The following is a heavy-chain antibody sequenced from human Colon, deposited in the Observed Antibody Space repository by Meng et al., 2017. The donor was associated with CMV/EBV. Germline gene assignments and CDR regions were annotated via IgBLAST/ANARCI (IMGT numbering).Heavy chain of an antibody. CDR2: IYSGGST. J-gene: IGHJ6*02. Sequence: GESLKISCAASGISVGSTYMTWVRQAPGKGLEWVSIIYSGGSTAYADSVKGRLTISRDTSKNTVYLQMSSLSAEDTGVYYCVRDTAGAGMDIWGQGTTVTVSS. CDR1: GISVGSTY. D-gene: IGHD5-18*01. V-gene: IGHV3-53*01. CDR3: VRDTAGAGMDI.